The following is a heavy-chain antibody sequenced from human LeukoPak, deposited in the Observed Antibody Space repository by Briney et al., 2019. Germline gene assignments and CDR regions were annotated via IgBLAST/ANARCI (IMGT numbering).Heavy chain of an antibody. D-gene: IGHD6-19*01. CDR3: ARRTPGYSSGWYNWYFDL. CDR1: GGSISSYY. V-gene: IGHV4-59*08. J-gene: IGHJ2*01. Sequence: SETLSLTCTVSGGSISSYYWSWIRQPPGKGLEWIGYIYYSGSTNYNPSLKSRVTISVDTSKNQFSLKLSSVTAADTAVYYRARRTPGYSSGWYNWYFDLWGRGTLVTVSS. CDR2: IYYSGST.